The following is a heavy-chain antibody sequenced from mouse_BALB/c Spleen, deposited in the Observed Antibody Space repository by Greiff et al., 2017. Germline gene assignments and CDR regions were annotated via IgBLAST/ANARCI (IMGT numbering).Heavy chain of an antibody. D-gene: IGHD1-1*01. CDR1: GFTFSSYT. CDR2: ISSGGSYT. J-gene: IGHJ2*01. Sequence: EVKLMESGGGLVKPGGSLKLSCAASGFTFSSYTMSWVRQTPEKRLEWVATISSGGSYTYYPDSVKGRFTISRDNAKNTLYLQMSSLKSEDTAMYYCTRIYSYYFDYWGQGTTLTVSS. V-gene: IGHV5-6-4*01. CDR3: TRIYSYYFDY.